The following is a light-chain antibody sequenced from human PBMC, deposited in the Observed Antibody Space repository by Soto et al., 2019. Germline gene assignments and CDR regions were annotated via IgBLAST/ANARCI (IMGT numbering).Light chain of an antibody. V-gene: IGKV1-5*03. Sequence: DIRMTQSPSTLSGSVGDRVTITCRASQTISSCLAWYQQKPWKAPKLLIYKASTLKSGVPSRFSGSGSGTQFIRNITSLQPDDFATYYCQHYNSYSEAFGQGTKVELK. CDR3: QHYNSYSEA. J-gene: IGKJ1*01. CDR1: QTISSC. CDR2: KAS.